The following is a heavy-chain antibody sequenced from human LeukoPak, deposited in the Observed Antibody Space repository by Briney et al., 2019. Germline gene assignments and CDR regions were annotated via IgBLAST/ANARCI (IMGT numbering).Heavy chain of an antibody. V-gene: IGHV4-39*07. J-gene: IGHJ6*03. CDR1: GGSISSSSYY. Sequence: PSETLSLTCTVSGGSISSSSYYWGWIRQPPGKGLEWIGSIYYSGSTYYNPSLKSRVTISVDTSKNQFSLKLNSVTAADTAVYYCARTPATTASYMDVWGKGTTVTVSS. CDR3: ARTPATTASYMDV. CDR2: IYYSGST. D-gene: IGHD4-11*01.